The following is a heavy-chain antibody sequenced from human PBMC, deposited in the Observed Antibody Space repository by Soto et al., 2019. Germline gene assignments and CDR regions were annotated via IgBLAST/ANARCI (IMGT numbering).Heavy chain of an antibody. Sequence: PGGSLRLSCAASGFTFSSYGMHWVRQAPGKGLEWVAVISYDGSNKYYADSVKGRFTISRDNSKNTLYLQMNSLRAEDTAVYYCAKDMSTYSSKDGMDVWGQGTTVTVSS. J-gene: IGHJ6*02. CDR3: AKDMSTYSSKDGMDV. V-gene: IGHV3-30*18. CDR1: GFTFSSYG. CDR2: ISYDGSNK. D-gene: IGHD6-13*01.